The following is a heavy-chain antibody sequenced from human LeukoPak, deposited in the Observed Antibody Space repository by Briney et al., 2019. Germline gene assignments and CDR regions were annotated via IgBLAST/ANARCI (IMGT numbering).Heavy chain of an antibody. V-gene: IGHV3-23*01. D-gene: IGHD2-2*01. CDR1: GFTFSSYA. CDR2: ISGSGGST. J-gene: IGHJ4*02. Sequence: GRSLRLSCAASGFTFSSYAMSWVRQAPGKGLEWVSAISGSGGSTYYADSVKGRFTISRDNSKNTLYLQMNSLRAEDTAVYYCAKDRRDVPYYFDYWGQGTLVTVSS. CDR3: AKDRRDVPYYFDY.